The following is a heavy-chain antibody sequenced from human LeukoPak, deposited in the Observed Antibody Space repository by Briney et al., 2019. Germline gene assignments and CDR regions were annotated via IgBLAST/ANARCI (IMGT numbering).Heavy chain of an antibody. J-gene: IGHJ4*02. CDR3: ARVAIIAAAGTYDH. D-gene: IGHD6-13*01. Sequence: PGGSLRLSCAASGFTFSSSAMSWVRQAPGKGLEWVSTISGSGDRTYYADSVKGRFTISRDNAKNSLYLQMNSLRAEDTAVYYCARVAIIAAAGTYDHWGQGTLVTVSS. CDR1: GFTFSSSA. V-gene: IGHV3-23*01. CDR2: ISGSGDRT.